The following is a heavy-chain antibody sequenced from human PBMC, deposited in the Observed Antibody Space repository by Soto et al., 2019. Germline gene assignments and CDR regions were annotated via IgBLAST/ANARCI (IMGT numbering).Heavy chain of an antibody. CDR3: ARELQRSDVWPHALDI. CDR2: IGTAGDT. J-gene: IGHJ3*02. V-gene: IGHV3-13*01. Sequence: GGSLRLSCAASGFTFSNYDMHWVRQVTGKGLEWVSTIGTAGDTYYPDSVKGRFTISRENAKNTLYLQMNSLRAEDTAVYYCARELQRSDVWPHALDIWGQGTMVSVSS. CDR1: GFTFSNYD. D-gene: IGHD3-16*01.